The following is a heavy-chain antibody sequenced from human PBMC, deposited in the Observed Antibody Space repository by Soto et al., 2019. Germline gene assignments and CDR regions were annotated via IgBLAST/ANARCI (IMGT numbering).Heavy chain of an antibody. V-gene: IGHV4-4*02. CDR1: GVSISSSNW. CDR3: ARIPYDYYALDV. J-gene: IGHJ6*02. Sequence: QVQLQASGPGLVKPSGTLSLTCAVSGVSISSSNWWSWVRQPPGKGLEWIGEVHHDESTNYDPSLKSRVTISVDKSNNQFSLQLTSVTAADTAVYYCARIPYDYYALDVWGHGTTVTVSS. CDR2: VHHDEST. D-gene: IGHD2-2*02.